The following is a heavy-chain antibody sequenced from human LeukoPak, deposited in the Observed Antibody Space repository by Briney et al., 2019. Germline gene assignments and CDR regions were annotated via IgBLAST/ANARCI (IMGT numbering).Heavy chain of an antibody. D-gene: IGHD2-21*02. J-gene: IGHJ4*02. V-gene: IGHV4-34*01. Sequence: PSETLSLTCAVYGGSFSGYYWSRIRQPPGKGLEWIGEINHSGSTNYNPSLKSRVTISVDTSKNQFSLKLSSVTAADTAVYYCAAGGYCGGDCYSPVDYWGQGTLVTVSS. CDR2: INHSGST. CDR3: AAGGYCGGDCYSPVDY. CDR1: GGSFSGYY.